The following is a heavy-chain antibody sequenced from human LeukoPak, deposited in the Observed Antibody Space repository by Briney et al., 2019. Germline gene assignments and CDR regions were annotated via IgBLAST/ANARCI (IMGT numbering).Heavy chain of an antibody. CDR3: ARRNHYDSKDIDY. V-gene: IGHV3-30*03. CDR1: GFTFSSYG. CDR2: ISFDGSNK. J-gene: IGHJ4*02. Sequence: GGSLRLSCAASGFTFSSYGMSWVRQAPGKGLEWVAVISFDGSNKYYADSVKARFTISRDNSKNTLYLQMNSLRAEDTAVYYCARRNHYDSKDIDYWGQGTLVTVSS. D-gene: IGHD3-22*01.